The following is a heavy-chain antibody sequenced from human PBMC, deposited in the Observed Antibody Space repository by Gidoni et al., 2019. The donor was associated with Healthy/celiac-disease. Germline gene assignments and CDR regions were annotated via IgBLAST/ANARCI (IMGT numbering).Heavy chain of an antibody. V-gene: IGHV3-33*01. J-gene: IGHJ4*02. CDR3: ARDRDYGGNSLSDY. Sequence: QVQLVESGGGVVQPGRSLRLSCAAAGFTFSSYGMHWVRQAPGKGLEWVAVIWYDGSNKYYADSVKGRFTISRDNSKNTLYLQMNSLRAEDTAVYYCARDRDYGGNSLSDYWGQGTLVTVSS. CDR1: GFTFSSYG. D-gene: IGHD4-17*01. CDR2: IWYDGSNK.